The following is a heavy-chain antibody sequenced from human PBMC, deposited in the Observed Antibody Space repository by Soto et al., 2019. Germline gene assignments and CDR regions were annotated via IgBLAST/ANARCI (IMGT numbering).Heavy chain of an antibody. V-gene: IGHV5-51*01. CDR2: IYPGDSDT. J-gene: IGHJ4*02. Sequence: GESLKISCKGSGYSFTSYWIGWVRQMPGKVLEWMGIIYPGDSDTRYSPSFQGQVTISADKSISTAYLQWSSLKASDTAMYYCARRGYDYVWGSYRYTAHFDYWGQGTLVTVSS. CDR3: ARRGYDYVWGSYRYTAHFDY. D-gene: IGHD3-16*02. CDR1: GYSFTSYW.